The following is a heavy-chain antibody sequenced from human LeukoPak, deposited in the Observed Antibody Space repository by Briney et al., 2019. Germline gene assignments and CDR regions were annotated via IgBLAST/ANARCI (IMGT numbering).Heavy chain of an antibody. CDR1: GFTFSSYA. Sequence: GGSLRLSCAASGFTFSSYAMNWVRQAPGKGLEWVSAISGSGGSTYYADSVKGRFTISSDNSKNTLYLQMNSLRAEDTAVYYCAKDSAIAAAGYFDYWGQGTLVTVSS. CDR2: ISGSGGST. J-gene: IGHJ4*02. V-gene: IGHV3-23*01. CDR3: AKDSAIAAAGYFDY. D-gene: IGHD6-13*01.